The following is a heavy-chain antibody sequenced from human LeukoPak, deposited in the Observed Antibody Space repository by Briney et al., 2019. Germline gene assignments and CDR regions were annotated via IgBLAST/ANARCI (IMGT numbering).Heavy chain of an antibody. CDR3: AKSTGSSSSLAVDY. V-gene: IGHV3-23*01. CDR2: ISGSGGST. Sequence: PGGSLRLSCAASGFTFSNYAMNWVRQAPGKGLEWVSTISGSGGSTYYADSVKGRFTMSRDNSENTLYLQMNSLRAEDTAVYYCAKSTGSSSSLAVDYWGQGTLVTVSS. CDR1: GFTFSNYA. D-gene: IGHD6-6*01. J-gene: IGHJ4*02.